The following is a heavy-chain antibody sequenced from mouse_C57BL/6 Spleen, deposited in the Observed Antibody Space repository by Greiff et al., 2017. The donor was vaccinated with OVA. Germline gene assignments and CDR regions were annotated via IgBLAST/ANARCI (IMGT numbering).Heavy chain of an antibody. CDR2: SRNKANDYTT. D-gene: IGHD3-3*01. V-gene: IGHV7-1*01. CDR3: ARDSCPGTSFDY. Sequence: EVNVVESGGGLVQSGRSLRLSCAPSGFTFSDFYMEWVRQAPGKGLEWIAASRNKANDYTTEYSESVKGRFIVSRDTSQSILYLQMNALRAEDTAIYYCARDSCPGTSFDYWGQGTTLTVSS. J-gene: IGHJ2*01. CDR1: GFTFSDFY.